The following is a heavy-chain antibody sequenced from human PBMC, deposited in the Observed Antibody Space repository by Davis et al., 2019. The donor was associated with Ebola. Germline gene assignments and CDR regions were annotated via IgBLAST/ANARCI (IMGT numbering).Heavy chain of an antibody. CDR2: IYYSGST. CDR3: ARAPILGYCSGGSCYAGKWFDP. V-gene: IGHV4-39*01. Sequence: TFSSYTMGWVRQAPGKGLEWIGSIYYSGSTYYNPSLKSRVTISVDTSKNQFSLKLSSVTAAETAVYYCARAPILGYCSGGSCYAGKWFDPWGQGTLVTVSS. D-gene: IGHD2-15*01. CDR1: TFSSYT. J-gene: IGHJ5*02.